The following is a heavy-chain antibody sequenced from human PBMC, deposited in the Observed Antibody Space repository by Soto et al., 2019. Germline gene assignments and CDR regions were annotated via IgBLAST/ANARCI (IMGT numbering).Heavy chain of an antibody. Sequence: QVQLQESGPGLVKPSETLSLTCTVSGGSISSYYWSWIRQPPGKGLEWIGYIYYSGSTNYNPSLKSRVTISVDTSKNHFSLKLSSVTAADTAVYYCARHFASRIAAQADIFRFDPWGQGTLVTVSS. V-gene: IGHV4-59*08. D-gene: IGHD6-13*01. CDR1: GGSISSYY. J-gene: IGHJ5*02. CDR3: ARHFASRIAAQADIFRFDP. CDR2: IYYSGST.